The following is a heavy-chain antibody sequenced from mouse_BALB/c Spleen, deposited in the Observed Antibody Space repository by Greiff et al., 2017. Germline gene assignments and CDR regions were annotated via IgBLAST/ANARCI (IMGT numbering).Heavy chain of an antibody. CDR1: GYTFTSYW. Sequence: QVQLQQPGAELVKPGASVKLSCKASGYTFTSYWMHWVKQRPGQGLEWIGEINPSNGRTNYNEKFKSKATLTVDKSSSTAYMQLSSLTSEDSAVYYCALATIIRGYAMDYWGQGTSVTVSS. D-gene: IGHD2-4*01. V-gene: IGHV1S81*02. J-gene: IGHJ4*01. CDR3: ALATIIRGYAMDY. CDR2: INPSNGRT.